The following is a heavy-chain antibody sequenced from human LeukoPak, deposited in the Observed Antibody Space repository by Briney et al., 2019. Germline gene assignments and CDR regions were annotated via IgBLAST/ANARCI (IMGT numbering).Heavy chain of an antibody. CDR1: RFIFSSYW. V-gene: IGHV3-7*04. CDR3: ARGRPTPS. J-gene: IGHJ5*02. Sequence: GGSLRLSCVASRFIFSSYWMSWVRQAPGTGLEWVANIEPDGSEKYYVVSVKGRFTISRDNAKNSVYLQMSSLRAEDTAVYYCARGRPTPSWGQGTLATVSS. D-gene: IGHD4-23*01. CDR2: IEPDGSEK.